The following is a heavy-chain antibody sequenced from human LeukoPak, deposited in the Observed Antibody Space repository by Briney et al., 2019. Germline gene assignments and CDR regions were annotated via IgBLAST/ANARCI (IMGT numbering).Heavy chain of an antibody. D-gene: IGHD2-2*01. Sequence: GGSLRLSCAASGFTFSSYATNWVRQTPGKGLEWVSTISGSGDSTYHADSVKGRFAISRDNSRNTLRLQMNSLRAEDTAVYYCAKGGAGNCSSTSCLYYFDYWGQGTLVTVST. CDR3: AKGGAGNCSSTSCLYYFDY. CDR2: ISGSGDST. CDR1: GFTFSSYA. J-gene: IGHJ4*02. V-gene: IGHV3-23*01.